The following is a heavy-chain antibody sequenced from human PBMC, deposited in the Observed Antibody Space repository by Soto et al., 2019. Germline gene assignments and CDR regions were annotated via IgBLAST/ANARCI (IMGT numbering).Heavy chain of an antibody. CDR3: ARHEGFGDSYWYFDL. J-gene: IGHJ2*01. CDR2: IYPGDSDT. D-gene: IGHD4-17*01. CDR1: GYIFTSYW. V-gene: IGHV5-51*01. Sequence: EVQLVQSGAEVKKPGESLKISCKGSGYIFTSYWIGWVRQMPGKGLEWMGIIYPGDSDTTYSPSFQGHVTISADKSISPAYLQWSSLKASDTAMYYCARHEGFGDSYWYFDLWGRGTLVTVSS.